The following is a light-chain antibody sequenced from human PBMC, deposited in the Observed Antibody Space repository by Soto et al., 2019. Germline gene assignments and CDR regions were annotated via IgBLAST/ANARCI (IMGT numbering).Light chain of an antibody. J-gene: IGKJ5*01. CDR2: DAS. Sequence: EIGMTQSPATLSVSPGERATLSCRASQSVSSNLAWHQQKPGQAPRILMYDASTRATGIPARFSGSGSGTEFTLTISSLQSEDFAVYYCQQYHNWPITFGQGTLPEVK. V-gene: IGKV3-15*01. CDR3: QQYHNWPIT. CDR1: QSVSSN.